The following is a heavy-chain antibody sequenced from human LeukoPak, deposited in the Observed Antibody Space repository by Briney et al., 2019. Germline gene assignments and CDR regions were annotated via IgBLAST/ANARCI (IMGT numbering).Heavy chain of an antibody. V-gene: IGHV3-49*03. D-gene: IGHD2-15*01. Sequence: GGSLRLSCTASGFTFGDYPMSWFRQAPGKGLEWVGFIRSKAYGGTTEYAASVKGRFTISRDDSKSIAYLQMNSLKTEDTAVYYCTRDGLGYCSGGSCGSAEYFQHWGQGTLVTVSS. CDR2: IRSKAYGGTT. CDR1: GFTFGDYP. CDR3: TRDGLGYCSGGSCGSAEYFQH. J-gene: IGHJ1*01.